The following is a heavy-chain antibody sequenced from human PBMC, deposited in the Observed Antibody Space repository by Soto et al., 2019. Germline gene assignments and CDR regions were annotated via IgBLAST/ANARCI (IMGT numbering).Heavy chain of an antibody. CDR2: INAGNGNT. V-gene: IGHV1-3*01. Sequence: ASVKVSCKESGYTLTSYAMRWVRQAPGQRLEWMGWINAGNGNTKYSQKFQGRVTITRDTSASTAYMELSSLRSEDTAVYYCARGHLGLRFLEWLRDDAFDIWGQGTMVTVSS. J-gene: IGHJ3*02. CDR3: ARGHLGLRFLEWLRDDAFDI. D-gene: IGHD3-3*01. CDR1: GYTLTSYA.